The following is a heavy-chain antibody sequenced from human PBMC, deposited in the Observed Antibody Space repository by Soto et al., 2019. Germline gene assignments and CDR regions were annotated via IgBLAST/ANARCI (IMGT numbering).Heavy chain of an antibody. CDR2: IFHSGNV. J-gene: IGHJ6*02. CDR3: TRQDDGMDV. Sequence: PSETLSLTCAVSGSSLSPYYWGWVRQPPGKGLEWLGSIFHSGNVHYNPSLKSRVILSIDTSKRQFSLNLTAAIAADTAVYYCTRQDDGMDVWGQGTTVTVSS. V-gene: IGHV4-38-2*01. CDR1: GSSLSPYY.